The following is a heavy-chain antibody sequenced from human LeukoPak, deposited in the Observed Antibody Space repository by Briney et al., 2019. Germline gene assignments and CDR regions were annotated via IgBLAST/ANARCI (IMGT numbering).Heavy chain of an antibody. D-gene: IGHD4-11*01. CDR2: IYTSGST. CDR3: ARDYSNYVGSPTFDY. Sequence: SETLSLTCTVSGGSISSYYWSWIRQPAGKGLEWIGRIYTSGSTNYNPSLKSRVTMSVGTSKNQFSLKLSSVTAADTAVYYCARDYSNYVGSPTFDYWGQGTLVTVSS. J-gene: IGHJ4*02. CDR1: GGSISSYY. V-gene: IGHV4-4*07.